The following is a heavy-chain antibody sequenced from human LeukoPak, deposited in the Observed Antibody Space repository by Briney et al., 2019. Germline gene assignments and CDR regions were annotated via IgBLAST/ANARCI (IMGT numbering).Heavy chain of an antibody. J-gene: IGHJ5*02. D-gene: IGHD5-12*01. V-gene: IGHV4-39*07. CDR2: IYYSGNT. CDR3: AKIEDSGYDYRGWFDP. Sequence: NASETLSLTCTVSGGSINSSSYYWGWTRQPPGKGLECIGSIYYSGNTNYNPSLKSRVTISLDTSKNQFSLKVTSVTAADTAVYYCAKIEDSGYDYRGWFDPWGQGTLVTVSS. CDR1: GGSINSSSYY.